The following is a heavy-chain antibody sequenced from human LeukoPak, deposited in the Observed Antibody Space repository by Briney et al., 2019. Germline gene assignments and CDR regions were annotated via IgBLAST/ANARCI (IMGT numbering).Heavy chain of an antibody. V-gene: IGHV1-18*01. CDR3: ARGASHYDSWSGYSNYYGMDV. CDR2: ISAYNGNT. Sequence: ASVKVSCKASGYTFTSYGISWVRQAPGQGLEWMGWISAYNGNTNYAQKLQGRVTMTTDTSTSTAYMELRSLRSDDTAVYYCARGASHYDSWSGYSNYYGMDVWGQGTTVTVSS. CDR1: GYTFTSYG. D-gene: IGHD3-3*01. J-gene: IGHJ6*02.